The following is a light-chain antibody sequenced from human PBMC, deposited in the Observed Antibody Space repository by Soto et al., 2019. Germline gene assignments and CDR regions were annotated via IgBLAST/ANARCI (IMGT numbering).Light chain of an antibody. CDR2: AAS. Sequence: ILLTQSPGTLSASVGDRVTITCRASQGIRNDLGWYQQKPGKAPKLLMYAASTLQSGVPSRFSGSGSGTDFAFTISSLQPEDIATYYCQKYDNVPLTFGGGTKVDIK. CDR3: QKYDNVPLT. J-gene: IGKJ4*01. V-gene: IGKV1-6*01. CDR1: QGIRND.